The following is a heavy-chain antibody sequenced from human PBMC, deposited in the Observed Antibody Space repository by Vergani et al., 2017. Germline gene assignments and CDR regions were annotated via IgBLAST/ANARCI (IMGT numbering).Heavy chain of an antibody. CDR3: ARDLRGPRDYFDY. J-gene: IGHJ4*02. V-gene: IGHV3-48*03. CDR1: GFTFSSYE. D-gene: IGHD4-17*01. CDR2: MSSIGSTI. Sequence: EVQLVESGGGLVQPGGSLRLSCAASGFTFSSYEMNWARQAPGKGLEWVSYMSSIGSTIYYADSVKGRFTISRDNAKNALYLQMNSLRAEDTAVYYCARDLRGPRDYFDYWGQGTLVTVSS.